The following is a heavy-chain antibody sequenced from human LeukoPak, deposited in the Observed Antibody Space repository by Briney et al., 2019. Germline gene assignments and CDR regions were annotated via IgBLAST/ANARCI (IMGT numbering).Heavy chain of an antibody. Sequence: GGPLRLSCAASGFTFSNYNMNWVRQAPGKGLEWVSSISTSSSYIYYADSLKGRFTISRDNARNSLYLQMNSLRAEDTAVYYCARCWGSGNYLFDAFDIWGQGTVVTVSS. D-gene: IGHD1-26*01. CDR3: ARCWGSGNYLFDAFDI. CDR2: ISTSSSYI. V-gene: IGHV3-21*01. J-gene: IGHJ3*02. CDR1: GFTFSNYN.